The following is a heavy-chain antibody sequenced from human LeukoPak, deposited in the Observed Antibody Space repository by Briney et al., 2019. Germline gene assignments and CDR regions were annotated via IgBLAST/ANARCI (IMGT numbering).Heavy chain of an antibody. CDR1: GGSISSGGYS. D-gene: IGHD4-17*01. Sequence: PSQTLSLTCAVSGGSISSGGYSWSWIRQPPGKGLEWIGYIYHSGSTYYNPSLESRVTISVDRSKNQFSLKLSSVTAADTAVYYCARAAYGDYDFDYWGQGTLVTVSS. CDR3: ARAAYGDYDFDY. CDR2: IYHSGST. V-gene: IGHV4-30-2*01. J-gene: IGHJ4*02.